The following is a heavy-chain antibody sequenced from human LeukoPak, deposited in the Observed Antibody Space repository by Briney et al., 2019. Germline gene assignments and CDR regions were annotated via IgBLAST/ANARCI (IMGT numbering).Heavy chain of an antibody. D-gene: IGHD3-9*01. V-gene: IGHV1-46*01. J-gene: IGHJ4*02. CDR3: ARGYYDILTGYYRYYFDY. CDR1: GYTLTAYY. Sequence: ASVKVSCKASGYTLTAYYIYWVRQAPGQGLEWMGRINPNGGSTSYAQKFQGRVTMTRDTSTSTVYMELSSLRSEDTAVYYCARGYYDILTGYYRYYFDYWGQGTLVTVSS. CDR2: INPNGGST.